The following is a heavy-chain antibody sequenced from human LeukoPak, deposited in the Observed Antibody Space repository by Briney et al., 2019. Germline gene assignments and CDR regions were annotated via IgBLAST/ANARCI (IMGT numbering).Heavy chain of an antibody. D-gene: IGHD4-17*01. Sequence: PGGSLRLSCAASGFTFSSYSMNWVRQAPGKGLEWVSSISSSSSYIYYADSVKGRFTISRDNAKNSLYLQMNSLRAEDTAVYYCAKGGTYGDYRLDSGYWGQGTLVTVSS. J-gene: IGHJ4*02. CDR3: AKGGTYGDYRLDSGY. CDR2: ISSSSSYI. CDR1: GFTFSSYS. V-gene: IGHV3-21*01.